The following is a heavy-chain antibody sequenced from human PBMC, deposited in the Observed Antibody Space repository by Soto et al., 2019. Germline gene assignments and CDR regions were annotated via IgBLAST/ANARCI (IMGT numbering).Heavy chain of an antibody. V-gene: IGHV1-18*01. CDR3: ARDPWGVTHPITTGMDV. CDR1: GYTFTSYG. D-gene: IGHD1-1*01. J-gene: IGHJ6*02. Sequence: ASVKVSCPASGYTFTSYGISWVRQAPGQGLEWMGWISAYNGNTNYAQKLQGRVTMTTDTSTSTAYMELRSLRSDDTAVYYCARDPWGVTHPITTGMDVWGQGTTVTVS. CDR2: ISAYNGNT.